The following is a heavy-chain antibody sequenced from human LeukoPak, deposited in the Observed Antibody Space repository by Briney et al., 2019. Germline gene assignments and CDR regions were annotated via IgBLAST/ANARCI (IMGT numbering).Heavy chain of an antibody. CDR2: INPNSGGT. V-gene: IGHV1-2*02. Sequence: GASVKVSCKASGYTFTGYYMHWVRQAPGQGLEWMGWINPNSGGTNYAQKLQGRVTMTTDTSTSTAYMELRSLRSDDTAVYYCARARGSAAARYFDLWGRGTLVTVSS. D-gene: IGHD6-13*01. CDR3: ARARGSAAARYFDL. CDR1: GYTFTGYY. J-gene: IGHJ2*01.